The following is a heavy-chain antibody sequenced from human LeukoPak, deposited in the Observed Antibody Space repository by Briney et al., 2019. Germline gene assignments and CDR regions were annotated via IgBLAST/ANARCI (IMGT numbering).Heavy chain of an antibody. Sequence: SETLSLTCTVSGGSISDYYWTWIRQSPGTGLEWIGYMDYSGSTAYNPSLKSRVTISIDTSKNQFSLKLSSVTAADTAVYYCARGYSDAFDFWGQGTMVTVSS. D-gene: IGHD5-18*01. CDR2: MDYSGST. J-gene: IGHJ3*01. CDR1: GGSISDYY. CDR3: ARGYSDAFDF. V-gene: IGHV4-59*01.